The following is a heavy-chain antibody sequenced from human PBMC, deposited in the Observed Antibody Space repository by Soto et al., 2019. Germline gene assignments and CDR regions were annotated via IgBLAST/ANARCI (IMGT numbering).Heavy chain of an antibody. J-gene: IGHJ5*02. D-gene: IGHD6-19*01. V-gene: IGHV1-18*01. CDR1: GYTFNSYG. CDR3: ARVKGSGWLNWFDP. Sequence: ASVKVCCKASGYTFNSYGIGWVRQAPGQGLEWMGWISAYNGNTNYAQKLQGRVTMTTDTSTSTAYMELRSLRSDDTAVYYCARVKGSGWLNWFDPWGQGTPVTVSS. CDR2: ISAYNGNT.